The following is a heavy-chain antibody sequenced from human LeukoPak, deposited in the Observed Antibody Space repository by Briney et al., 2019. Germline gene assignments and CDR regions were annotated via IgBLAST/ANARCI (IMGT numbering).Heavy chain of an antibody. J-gene: IGHJ4*02. V-gene: IGHV3-30*03. CDR2: ISYDGSNK. D-gene: IGHD3-10*02. Sequence: GGSLRLSCAASGFTFSSYGIHWVRQPPGKGLEWVAVISYDGSNKYYADSVKGRFTISRDNSKNTLYLQMNSPRAEDTAVYYCARGMLRQPPDYWGQGMLVTVSS. CDR1: GFTFSSYG. CDR3: ARGMLRQPPDY.